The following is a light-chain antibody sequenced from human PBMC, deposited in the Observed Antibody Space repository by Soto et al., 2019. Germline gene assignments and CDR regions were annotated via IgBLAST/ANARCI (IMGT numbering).Light chain of an antibody. CDR1: QSISSW. CDR2: DAS. Sequence: DIQMTQSPSTLSASVGDRVTLTCRASQSISSWLAWYQQKPGKAPKLLIYDASSVEGGVTSRCSGSGSGTEFTLTSSSLQPYDFASCYCQQYNSYPYTFGQGTKLEIK. CDR3: QQYNSYPYT. V-gene: IGKV1-5*01. J-gene: IGKJ2*01.